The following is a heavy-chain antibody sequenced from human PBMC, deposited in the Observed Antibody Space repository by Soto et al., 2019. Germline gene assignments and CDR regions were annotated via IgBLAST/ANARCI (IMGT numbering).Heavy chain of an antibody. J-gene: IGHJ3*02. CDR2: ISAYNGNT. V-gene: IGHV1-18*01. Sequence: GPSVKVSCKASGYTFTSYGISWVRQAPGQGLEWMGWISAYNGNTNYAQKLQGRVTMTTDTSTSTAYMELRSLRSDDTAVYYCARGCISMIVVAADAFDIWGQGPMVTVS. CDR3: ARGCISMIVVAADAFDI. D-gene: IGHD3-22*01. CDR1: GYTFTSYG.